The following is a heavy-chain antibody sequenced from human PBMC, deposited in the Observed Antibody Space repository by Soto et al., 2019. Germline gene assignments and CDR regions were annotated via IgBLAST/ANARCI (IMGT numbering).Heavy chain of an antibody. Sequence: QVQLVESGGGVVQPGRSLRLSCAASGFTFSSYAMHWVRQAPGKGLEWVAVISYDGSNKYYADSVKGRFTISRDNSKNTLYLQMNRLRAEDPAVYYCARLPKPRGRDGYNCHGWFDPWGQGPLVTVSS. D-gene: IGHD5-12*01. J-gene: IGHJ5*02. CDR2: ISYDGSNK. V-gene: IGHV3-30-3*01. CDR1: GFTFSSYA. CDR3: ARLPKPRGRDGYNCHGWFDP.